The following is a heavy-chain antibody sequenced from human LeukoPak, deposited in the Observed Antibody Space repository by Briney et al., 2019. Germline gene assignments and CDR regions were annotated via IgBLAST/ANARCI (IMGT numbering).Heavy chain of an antibody. CDR1: GFTFSSYD. Sequence: GGSLGLSCAASGFTFSSYDMHWVRQAPGKGLEWVAVIWYDGSNKYYADSVKGRFTISGDNSKNTLYLQMNSLRAEDTAVYYCARDLPLTQTTMDYFDYWGQGTLVTVSS. CDR3: ARDLPLTQTTMDYFDY. CDR2: IWYDGSNK. D-gene: IGHD4/OR15-4a*01. J-gene: IGHJ4*02. V-gene: IGHV3-33*01.